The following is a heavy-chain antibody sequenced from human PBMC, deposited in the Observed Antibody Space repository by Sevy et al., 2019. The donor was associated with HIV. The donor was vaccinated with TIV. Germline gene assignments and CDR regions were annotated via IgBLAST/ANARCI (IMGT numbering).Heavy chain of an antibody. CDR1: GYTFTSYA. CDR3: ARENRYFDWSPTGPFDP. Sequence: ASVKVSCNASGYTFTSYAMNWVRQAPGQGLEWMGWINTNTGNPTYAQGFTGRFVFSLDTSVSTAYLQISSLKAEDTAVYYCARENRYFDWSPTGPFDPWGQGTLVTVSS. J-gene: IGHJ5*02. CDR2: INTNTGNP. V-gene: IGHV7-4-1*02. D-gene: IGHD3-9*01.